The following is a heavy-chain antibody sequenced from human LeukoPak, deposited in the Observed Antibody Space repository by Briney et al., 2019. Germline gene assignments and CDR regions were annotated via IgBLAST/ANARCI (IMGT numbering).Heavy chain of an antibody. J-gene: IGHJ4*02. CDR1: GDSISHGTHY. V-gene: IGHV4-61*02. CDR2: VYITGVT. D-gene: IGHD3-16*01. CDR3: ARGEGYYDAYREG. Sequence: NPSQTLSLTCSVSGDSISHGTHYWSWIRQSAGQGLEWIGRVYITGVTNYNPSLKTRVTISVDPSLNQFSLKLRSVTAADTAVYYCARGEGYYDAYREGWGQGTLVTVSS.